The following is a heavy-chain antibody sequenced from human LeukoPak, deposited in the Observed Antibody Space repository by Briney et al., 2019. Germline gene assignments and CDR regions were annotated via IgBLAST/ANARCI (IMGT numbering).Heavy chain of an antibody. CDR3: ASQYSSGWWAPSPTNWFDP. J-gene: IGHJ5*02. Sequence: ASVKVSCRASGYTFTGYNMHWVRQAPGQGLEWMGWISPNSGATHYAPKFQGRVTMTRGTSISTAYMELSRLRSDDTAVYYCASQYSSGWWAPSPTNWFDPWGQGTLVTVSS. CDR1: GYTFTGYN. D-gene: IGHD6-19*01. V-gene: IGHV1-2*02. CDR2: ISPNSGAT.